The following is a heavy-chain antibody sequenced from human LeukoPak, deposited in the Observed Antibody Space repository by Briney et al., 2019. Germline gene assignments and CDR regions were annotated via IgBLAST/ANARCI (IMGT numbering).Heavy chain of an antibody. D-gene: IGHD3-10*01. V-gene: IGHV4-39*01. CDR1: GGSIRSSSYY. J-gene: IGHJ4*02. CDR2: TDNSGST. CDR3: ARLRHGAGSYYNEGNDY. Sequence: SETLSLTCTVSGGSIRSSSYYWGWIRQPPGKGLEWIGSTDNSGSTYYNPSLKSRVTISVDTSKNRFSLKLSSVTAADTAAYYCARLRHGAGSYYNEGNDYWGQGTLFIVSS.